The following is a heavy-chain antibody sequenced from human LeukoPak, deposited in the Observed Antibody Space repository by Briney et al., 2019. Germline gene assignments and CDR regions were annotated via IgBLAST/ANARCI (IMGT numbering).Heavy chain of an antibody. CDR1: GFTFSSYW. J-gene: IGHJ6*04. CDR2: INSDGSST. CDR3: ARGPIPTAMVLYYYYYGMDV. V-gene: IGHV3-74*01. D-gene: IGHD5-18*01. Sequence: GGSPRLSCAASGFTFSSYWMHWVRQAPGKGLVWVSRINSDGSSTSYADSVKGRFTISRDNAKNTLYLQMNSLRAEDTAVYYCARGPIPTAMVLYYYYYGMDVWGKGTTVTVSS.